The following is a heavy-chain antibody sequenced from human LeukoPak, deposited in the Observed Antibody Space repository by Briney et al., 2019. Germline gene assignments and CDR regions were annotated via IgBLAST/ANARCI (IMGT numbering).Heavy chain of an antibody. CDR3: ARLGSGWYSDY. J-gene: IGHJ4*02. CDR1: GFTFDDYT. V-gene: IGHV3-43*01. CDR2: ISWDGGST. D-gene: IGHD6-19*01. Sequence: PGGSLRLSCAASGFTFDDYTMHWVRQAPGKGLEWVSLISWDGGSTYYADSVKGRFTISRDNSKNTLYLQMGSLRAEDMAVYYCARLGSGWYSDYWGQGTLVTVSS.